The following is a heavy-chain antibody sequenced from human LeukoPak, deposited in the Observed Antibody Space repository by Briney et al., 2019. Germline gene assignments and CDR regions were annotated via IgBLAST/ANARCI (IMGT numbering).Heavy chain of an antibody. D-gene: IGHD5-24*01. CDR1: GFTFSSYE. V-gene: IGHV3-48*03. J-gene: IGHJ4*02. CDR3: ARHNTTGVGRWQLFDY. Sequence: PGGSLRLSCAVSGFTFSSYEMNWVRQAPGKGLVWVSYISSGGSTKNYADSVKGRFTISRDNAKNSLYLQMKSLRAEDTGVYYCARHNTTGVGRWQLFDYWGQGTQVTVSS. CDR2: ISSGGSTK.